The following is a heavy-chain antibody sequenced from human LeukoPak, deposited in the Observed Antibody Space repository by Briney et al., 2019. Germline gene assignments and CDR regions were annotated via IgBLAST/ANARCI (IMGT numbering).Heavy chain of an antibody. Sequence: SGPTLVKPSETLSLTCTVSGGSISSFYWSWIRQPPGKGLEWIGYIYYSGSTNYNPSLKSRVTISVDTSKNQFSLKLTSVTAADTAFYYCATSRAGLRDAFDIWGQGTMVTVSS. CDR3: ATSRAGLRDAFDI. J-gene: IGHJ3*02. V-gene: IGHV4-59*01. CDR1: GGSISSFY. CDR2: IYYSGST.